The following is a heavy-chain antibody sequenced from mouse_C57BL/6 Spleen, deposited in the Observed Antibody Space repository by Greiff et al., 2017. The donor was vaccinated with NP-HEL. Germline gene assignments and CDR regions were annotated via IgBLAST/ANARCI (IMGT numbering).Heavy chain of an antibody. Sequence: QVHVKQSGAELVRPGTSVKVSCKASGYAFTNYLIEWVKQRPGQGLEWIGVINPGSGGTNYNEKFKGKATLTADKSSSTAYMQLSSLTSEDSAVYFCARSIGGYYYFDYWGQGTTLTVSS. CDR1: GYAFTNYL. CDR2: INPGSGGT. CDR3: ARSIGGYYYFDY. V-gene: IGHV1-54*01. D-gene: IGHD2-3*01. J-gene: IGHJ2*01.